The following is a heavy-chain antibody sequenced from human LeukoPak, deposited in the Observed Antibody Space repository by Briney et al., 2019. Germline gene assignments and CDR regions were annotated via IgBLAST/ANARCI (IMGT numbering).Heavy chain of an antibody. CDR2: ISSSSYI. V-gene: IGHV3-21*01. Sequence: GGSLRLSCVASGFTFSSSTMNWVRQAPGKGLEWVSSISSSSYIYYADSVKGRFTIPRDNAKNSLYLQMNSLRAEDTAVYYCARDNYYYDSSGYYHFDYWGQGTLVTVSS. CDR3: ARDNYYYDSSGYYHFDY. D-gene: IGHD3-22*01. J-gene: IGHJ4*02. CDR1: GFTFSSST.